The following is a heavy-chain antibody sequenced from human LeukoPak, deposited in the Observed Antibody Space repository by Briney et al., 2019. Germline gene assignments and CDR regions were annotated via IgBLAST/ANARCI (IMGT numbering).Heavy chain of an antibody. D-gene: IGHD1-26*01. CDR1: GGSISSYY. J-gene: IGHJ4*02. CDR3: ATDPLGGSYGVGY. CDR2: IYYSGST. V-gene: IGHV4-59*01. Sequence: SETLSLTCTVSGGSISSYYWSWIRQPPGKGLEWIGYIYYSGSTNYNPSLKSRVTISVDTSKNQFSLKLSSVTAADTAVYYCATDPLGGSYGVGYWGQGTLVTVSS.